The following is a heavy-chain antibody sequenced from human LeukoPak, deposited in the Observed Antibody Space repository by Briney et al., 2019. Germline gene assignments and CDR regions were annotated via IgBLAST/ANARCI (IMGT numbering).Heavy chain of an antibody. V-gene: IGHV3-11*06. CDR3: ARGRSGYEYY. D-gene: IGHD5-12*01. CDR2: ISSSSRYK. Sequence: GGSLRLSRAAWGFTFRDYYMSWIRQAPGKGLEGVSYISSSSRYKNYAESLKGRFTICRDNAKNSLSLHMNSLRAEDTAVYYCARGRSGYEYYWGQGTLVTVSS. J-gene: IGHJ4*02. CDR1: GFTFRDYY.